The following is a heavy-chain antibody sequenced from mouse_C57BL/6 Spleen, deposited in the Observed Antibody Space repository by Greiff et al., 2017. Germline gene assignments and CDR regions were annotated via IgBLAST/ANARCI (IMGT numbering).Heavy chain of an antibody. CDR2: IDPSDSYT. D-gene: IGHD2-4*01. J-gene: IGHJ1*03. CDR3: ARYTTMIRRYFDV. V-gene: IGHV1-69*01. CDR1: GYTFTSYW. Sequence: QVQLKQPGAELVMPGASVKLSCKASGYTFTSYWMHWVKQRPGQGLEWIGEIDPSDSYTNYNQKFKGKSTLTVDKSSSTAYMQLSSLTSEDSAVYYCARYTTMIRRYFDVWGTGTTVTVSS.